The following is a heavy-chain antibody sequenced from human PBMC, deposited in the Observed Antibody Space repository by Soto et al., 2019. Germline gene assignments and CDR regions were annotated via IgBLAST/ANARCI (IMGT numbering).Heavy chain of an antibody. V-gene: IGHV1-2*02. J-gene: IGHJ4*02. CDR2: INPNSGGT. Sequence: ASAKVSCKASGYTFTGYYMHWVRQAPGQGLEWMGWINPNSGGTNYAQKFQGRVTMTRDTSISTAYMELSRLRSDDTAVYYCARVYYYDSSGYYPDFDYWGQGTLVTVSS. CDR3: ARVYYYDSSGYYPDFDY. D-gene: IGHD3-22*01. CDR1: GYTFTGYY.